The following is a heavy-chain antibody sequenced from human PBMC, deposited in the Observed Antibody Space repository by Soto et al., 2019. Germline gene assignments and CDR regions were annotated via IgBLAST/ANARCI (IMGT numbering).Heavy chain of an antibody. Sequence: PGGSLRLSCTGPGFTFSSYAMHWVRLAPGKGLEWVAVVSYDGSNENYADSVRGRFTISRDNSKNTVFLQMKSLRVEDTAVYYCAKDLYDYDVSPDDSWGQGTLVTVSS. CDR2: VSYDGSNE. V-gene: IGHV3-30*04. D-gene: IGHD3-16*01. CDR3: AKDLYDYDVSPDDS. CDR1: GFTFSSYA. J-gene: IGHJ5*02.